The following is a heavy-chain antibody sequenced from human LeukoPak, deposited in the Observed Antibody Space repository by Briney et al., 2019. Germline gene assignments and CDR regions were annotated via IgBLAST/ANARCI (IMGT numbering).Heavy chain of an antibody. J-gene: IGHJ4*02. CDR1: GFTFNNYA. CDR3: AKSANTWPYYFDY. Sequence: GASLRLSCVASGFTFNNYAMSWVRQAPGKGLEWVSGISGSGGSTYYADSVEGRFTISRDNSKNTLFLQMNSLRAEDTAVYYCAKSANTWPYYFDYWGQGTLATVSS. V-gene: IGHV3-23*01. D-gene: IGHD3-10*01. CDR2: ISGSGGST.